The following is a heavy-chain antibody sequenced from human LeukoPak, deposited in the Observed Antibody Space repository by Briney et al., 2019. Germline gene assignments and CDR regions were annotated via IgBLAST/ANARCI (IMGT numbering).Heavy chain of an antibody. CDR1: GFTFRSYG. V-gene: IGHV3-30*02. J-gene: IGHJ4*02. D-gene: IGHD2-15*01. CDR2: LRYDGSNK. Sequence: GGSLRLSCGASGFTFRSYGMHWARQAPGKGLEWVAFLRYDGSNKDYADSVKGRFTISRDNSKNTLDLEMNSLRAEDTAVYYCGKDASNLVAATAIDSWGQGTLVTVSS. CDR3: GKDASNLVAATAIDS.